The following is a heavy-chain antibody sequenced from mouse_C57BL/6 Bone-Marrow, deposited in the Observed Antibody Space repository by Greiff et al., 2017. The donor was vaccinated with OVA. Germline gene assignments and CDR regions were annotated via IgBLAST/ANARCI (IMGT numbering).Heavy chain of an antibody. D-gene: IGHD3-3*01. CDR3: ARWGRDHYAMDY. J-gene: IGHJ4*01. Sequence: QVQLQQSGAELMKPGASVKLSCKATGYTFTGYWIEWVKQRPGHGLEWIGEILPGSGSTNYNEKFKGKATFTADTSSNTAYMQLSSLTTEDSASYYCARWGRDHYAMDYWGQGTSVTVSS. CDR2: ILPGSGST. CDR1: GYTFTGYW. V-gene: IGHV1-9*01.